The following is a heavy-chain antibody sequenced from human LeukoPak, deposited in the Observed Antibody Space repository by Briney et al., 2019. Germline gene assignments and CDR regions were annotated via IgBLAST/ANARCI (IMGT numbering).Heavy chain of an antibody. V-gene: IGHV1-2*02. CDR2: INPNSGGT. D-gene: IGHD3-22*01. Sequence: ASVKVSCKASGYTFTGYYMHWVRQAPGQGLEWMGWINPNSGGTNYAQKFQGRVTMTRDTSISTAYMELSRLRSDDTAVYYCASTYYYDSSGYFFGGGDAFDIWGQGTMVTVSS. CDR3: ASTYYYDSSGYFFGGGDAFDI. CDR1: GYTFTGYY. J-gene: IGHJ3*02.